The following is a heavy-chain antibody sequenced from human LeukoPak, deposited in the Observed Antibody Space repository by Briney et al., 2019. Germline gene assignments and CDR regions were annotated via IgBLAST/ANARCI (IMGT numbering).Heavy chain of an antibody. Sequence: GGSLRLSCAASGFTFSSYIMNWVRQAPGMGLEWVSAISGSGGSTYYADSVKGRFTISRDNSKNTLYLQMNSLRAEDTAVYYCARVGYRREYYFDYWGQGTLVTVSS. CDR3: ARVGYRREYYFDY. CDR1: GFTFSSYI. D-gene: IGHD1-1*01. J-gene: IGHJ4*02. V-gene: IGHV3-23*01. CDR2: ISGSGGST.